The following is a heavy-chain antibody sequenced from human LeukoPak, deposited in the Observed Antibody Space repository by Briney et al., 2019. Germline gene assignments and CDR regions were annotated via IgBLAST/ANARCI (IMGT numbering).Heavy chain of an antibody. V-gene: IGHV1-69*13. Sequence: SVKVSCKASGYTFTSYGINWVRQAPGQGLEWMGGIVPIFGTADYAQKFQGRVTITADESTSTAYMELSSLRSEDTAVYYCARDRAAAGLNNWFDPWGQGTRVTVSS. CDR1: GYTFTSYG. CDR2: IVPIFGTA. J-gene: IGHJ5*02. D-gene: IGHD6-13*01. CDR3: ARDRAAAGLNNWFDP.